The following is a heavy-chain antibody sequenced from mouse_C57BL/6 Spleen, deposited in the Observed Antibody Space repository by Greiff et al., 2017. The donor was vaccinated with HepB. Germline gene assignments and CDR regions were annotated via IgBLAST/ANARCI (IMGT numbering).Heavy chain of an antibody. V-gene: IGHV1-15*01. J-gene: IGHJ4*01. CDR2: IDPETGGT. CDR3: TRLRNPYAMDY. CDR1: GYTFTDYE. Sequence: VKLMESGAELVRPGASVTLSCKASGYTFTDYEMHWVKQTPVHGLEWIGAIDPETGGTAYNQKFKGKAILTADKSSSTAYMELRSLTSEDSAVYYCTRLRNPYAMDYGGQGTSVTVYS.